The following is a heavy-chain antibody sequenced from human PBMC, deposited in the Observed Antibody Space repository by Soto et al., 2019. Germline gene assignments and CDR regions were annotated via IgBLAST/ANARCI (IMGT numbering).Heavy chain of an antibody. Sequence: EVQLVESGGCLVQPGGSLKLSCAASGFTFTNFWMSWVRQAPGKGLEWVANIAPDGSEKNHADAVRGRFTIARDNAKNSLYLQMNSRRDDETALYYCARDVIWGQGALVTVSS. CDR1: GFTFTNFW. CDR3: ARDVI. CDR2: IAPDGSEK. J-gene: IGHJ4*02. V-gene: IGHV3-7*05.